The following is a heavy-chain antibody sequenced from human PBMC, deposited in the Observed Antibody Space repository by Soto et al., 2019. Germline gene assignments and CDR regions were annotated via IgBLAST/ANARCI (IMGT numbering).Heavy chain of an antibody. CDR2: IYAGGTT. CDR1: GFTVSRHY. V-gene: IGHV3-66*01. D-gene: IGHD2-2*01. Sequence: EVQLVESGGGLVQPGGSLRLSCAGSGFTVSRHYMTWLRQTPGKGLEWVSVIYAGGTTFYADSVMGRFMISRDISSNTLSLQMDNLRVEVTAVYYCARGLHSESMYLSLAAYWGQGIVVAGSS. CDR3: ARGLHSESMYLSLAAY. J-gene: IGHJ4*02.